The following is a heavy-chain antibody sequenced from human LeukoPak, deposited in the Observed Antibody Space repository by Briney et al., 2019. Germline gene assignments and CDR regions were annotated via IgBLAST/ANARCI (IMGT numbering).Heavy chain of an antibody. D-gene: IGHD4-17*01. Sequence: GESLKISCKGPGYSFTSYWISWVRQMPGKGLEWMGRIDPSDSYTNYSPSFQGHDTISADKSISTAYLQWSSLKASDTAMYYCATRGEGATVTIVDYWGQGTLVTVSS. V-gene: IGHV5-10-1*01. CDR2: IDPSDSYT. J-gene: IGHJ4*02. CDR1: GYSFTSYW. CDR3: ATRGEGATVTIVDY.